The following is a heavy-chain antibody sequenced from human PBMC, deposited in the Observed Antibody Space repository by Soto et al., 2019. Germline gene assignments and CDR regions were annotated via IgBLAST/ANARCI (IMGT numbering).Heavy chain of an antibody. V-gene: IGHV4-59*08. CDR2: IYYSGNT. CDR3: ARPTVTTTSDAFDI. D-gene: IGHD4-17*01. CDR1: GGSISSYY. Sequence: SETLSLTCTVSGGSISSYYWSWIRQPPGKGLEWIGYIYYSGNTNYNPSLKSRVTISVDTSKNQFSLKLSSVTAADTAVYYCARPTVTTTSDAFDIWGQGTMVTVSS. J-gene: IGHJ3*02.